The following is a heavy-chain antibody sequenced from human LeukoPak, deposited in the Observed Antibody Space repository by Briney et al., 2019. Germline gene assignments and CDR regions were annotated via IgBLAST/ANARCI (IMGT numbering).Heavy chain of an antibody. Sequence: GGSLRLSCAASGLTFSTSWMHWVRQAPGKGLLWVSRTNSDGSRINYADSVKGRFTIYRDNAENTLYLQMNSLRAEDTAVYYCSRALGSSSDSWGQGTLVTVSS. CDR1: GLTFSTSW. V-gene: IGHV3-74*01. CDR2: TNSDGSRI. J-gene: IGHJ4*02. D-gene: IGHD1-26*01. CDR3: SRALGSSSDS.